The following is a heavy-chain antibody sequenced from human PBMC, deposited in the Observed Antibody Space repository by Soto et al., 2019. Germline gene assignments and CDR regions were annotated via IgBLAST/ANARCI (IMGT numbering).Heavy chain of an antibody. Sequence: ASVKVCCKASGYTITSYAMHWVRQEPGQRLEWMGWINAGNGNTKYSQKFQGRVTITRDTSASTAYMELSSLRSEDTAVYYCASWYDYGDYGFDYWGQGTLVTVSS. CDR1: GYTITSYA. V-gene: IGHV1-3*01. D-gene: IGHD4-17*01. CDR3: ASWYDYGDYGFDY. CDR2: INAGNGNT. J-gene: IGHJ4*02.